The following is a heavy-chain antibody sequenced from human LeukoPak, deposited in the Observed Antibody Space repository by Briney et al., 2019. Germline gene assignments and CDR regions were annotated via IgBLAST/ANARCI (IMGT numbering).Heavy chain of an antibody. CDR2: ISGSSSYI. Sequence: GGSLRLSCAASGFTFSSYSMNWVRQAPGKGLEWVSSISGSSSYIYYADSVKGRFTISRDNAKNSLYLQMNSLRAEDTAVYYCARDREGPIDYWGQGTLVTVSS. CDR3: ARDREGPIDY. V-gene: IGHV3-21*01. J-gene: IGHJ4*02. CDR1: GFTFSSYS.